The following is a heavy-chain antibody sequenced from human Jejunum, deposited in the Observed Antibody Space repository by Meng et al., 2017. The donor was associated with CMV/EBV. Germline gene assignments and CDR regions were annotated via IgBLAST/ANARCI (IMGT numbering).Heavy chain of an antibody. J-gene: IGHJ4*02. Sequence: QVPLQQWGAGLLKPSGTLPLTCAVYGGSFSGYYWGWIRQPPGKGLEWIGEINHSRGTKYNPSLKSRVTISADTSKNQFSLKLTSVTAADTAVYYCARGNYDSSGYYLDYWGQGTLVTVS. V-gene: IGHV4-34*01. CDR1: GGSFSGYY. CDR2: INHSRGT. D-gene: IGHD3-22*01. CDR3: ARGNYDSSGYYLDY.